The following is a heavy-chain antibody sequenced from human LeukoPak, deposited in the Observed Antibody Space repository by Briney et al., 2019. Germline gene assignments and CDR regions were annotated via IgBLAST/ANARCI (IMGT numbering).Heavy chain of an antibody. CDR2: IYNSGST. J-gene: IGHJ6*02. D-gene: IGHD2-21*01. Sequence: SETLSLTCTVSGGSISIYYWSWIRQPPGKGLEWIGYIYNSGSTNYNPSLRSRVTISVDTSKNQFYLKLRSVTTADMAVYYCARTSILLSGTDVWGQGTTVTVSS. CDR3: ARTSILLSGTDV. CDR1: GGSISIYY. V-gene: IGHV4-59*12.